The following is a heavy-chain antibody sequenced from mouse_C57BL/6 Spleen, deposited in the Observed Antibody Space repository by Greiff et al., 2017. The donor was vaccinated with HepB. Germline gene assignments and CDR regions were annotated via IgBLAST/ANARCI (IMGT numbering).Heavy chain of an antibody. J-gene: IGHJ2*01. D-gene: IGHD1-1*01. CDR2: ISGGGGNT. CDR1: GFTFSSYT. Sequence: DVHLVESGGGLVKPGGSLKLSCAASGFTFSSYTMSWVRQTPEKRLEWVATISGGGGNTYYPDSVKGRFTISRDNAKNTLYLQMSSLRSEDTALYYCARQGTTVVAFDYWGQGTTLTVSS. CDR3: ARQGTTVVAFDY. V-gene: IGHV5-9*01.